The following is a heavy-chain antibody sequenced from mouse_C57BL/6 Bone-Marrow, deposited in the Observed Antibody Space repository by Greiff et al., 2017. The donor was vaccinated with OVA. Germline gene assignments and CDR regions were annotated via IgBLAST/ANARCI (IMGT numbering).Heavy chain of an antibody. CDR3: TRPHYYGSPWFAY. J-gene: IGHJ3*01. V-gene: IGHV14-3*01. CDR1: GFNIKNTY. Sequence: VQLQQSVAELVRPGASVKLSCTASGFNIKNTYMHWVKQRPEQGLEWIGRVDPANGNTKYAPKFQGKATITADTSSNTAYLQLSSLTSEDTAIYYCTRPHYYGSPWFAYWGQGTLVTVSA. D-gene: IGHD1-1*01. CDR2: VDPANGNT.